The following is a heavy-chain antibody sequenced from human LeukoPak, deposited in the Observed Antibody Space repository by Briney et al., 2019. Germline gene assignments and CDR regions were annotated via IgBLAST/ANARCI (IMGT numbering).Heavy chain of an antibody. V-gene: IGHV4-39*01. CDR3: ARVLRAASWRSYDY. J-gene: IGHJ4*02. D-gene: IGHD5-18*01. CDR1: GGSISSSSYY. CDR2: IYYSGST. Sequence: MTSETLSLTCTVSGGSISSSSYYWGWIRQPPGKGLEWIGSIYYSGSTYYNPSLKSRVTISVDTSKNQFSLKLSSVTAADTAVYYCARVLRAASWRSYDYWGQGSLVTVSS.